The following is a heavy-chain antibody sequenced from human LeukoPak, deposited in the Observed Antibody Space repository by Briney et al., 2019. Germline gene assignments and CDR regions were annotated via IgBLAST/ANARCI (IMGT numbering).Heavy chain of an antibody. CDR1: GFSFSSFA. J-gene: IGHJ5*02. V-gene: IGHV3-23*01. Sequence: GGSLRLSCAASGFSFSSFAMNWVRQTPGKGLEWVSTISGSGVSTYYADSVKGRFTVSRDNSDNTLFLHMNSLRAEDTALYYCVRDQRYTNGEGPLEPWGQGTLVTVSS. CDR3: VRDQRYTNGEGPLEP. CDR2: ISGSGVST. D-gene: IGHD6-19*01.